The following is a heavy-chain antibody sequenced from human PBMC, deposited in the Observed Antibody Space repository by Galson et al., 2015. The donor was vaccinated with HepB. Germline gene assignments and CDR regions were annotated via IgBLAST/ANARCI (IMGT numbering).Heavy chain of an antibody. CDR3: AAVLYYYDSSGYYYDDY. V-gene: IGHV1-58*02. Sequence: SVTVSCKASGFTFTSSAMQWVRQARGQRLEWIGWIVVGSGNTNYAQKFQERVTITRDMSTSTAYMELSSLRSEDTAVYYCAAVLYYYDSSGYYYDDYWGQGTLVTVSS. D-gene: IGHD3-22*01. J-gene: IGHJ4*02. CDR2: IVVGSGNT. CDR1: GFTFTSSA.